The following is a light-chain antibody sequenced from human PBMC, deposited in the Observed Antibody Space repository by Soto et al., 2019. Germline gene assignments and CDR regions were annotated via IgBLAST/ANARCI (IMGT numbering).Light chain of an antibody. CDR3: QQRSNWPQT. CDR1: QSVSNNY. Sequence: EIVLTQSPGPLSLSPGERATLSCRSSQSVSNNYLAWYQQKPGQAPRLLIYGASNRATGIPDRFSGSGSGTDFTLTISSLEPEDVAVYYCQQRSNWPQTLGQGTKVDIK. V-gene: IGKV3D-20*02. CDR2: GAS. J-gene: IGKJ1*01.